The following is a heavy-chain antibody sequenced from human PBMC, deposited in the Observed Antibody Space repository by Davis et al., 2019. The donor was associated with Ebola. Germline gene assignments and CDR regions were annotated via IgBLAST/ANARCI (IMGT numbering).Heavy chain of an antibody. CDR1: GYSFTSYG. D-gene: IGHD6-19*01. J-gene: IGHJ4*02. CDR3: ARGFSSGWNVD. Sequence: ASVKVSCKASGYSFTSYGISWVRQAPGQGLEWMGWISGYEDNTNYAPRFQGRVTMTRDTSISTAYMELSSLRSEDTAVYYCARGFSSGWNVDWGQGTEVTVSS. V-gene: IGHV1-18*01. CDR2: ISGYEDNT.